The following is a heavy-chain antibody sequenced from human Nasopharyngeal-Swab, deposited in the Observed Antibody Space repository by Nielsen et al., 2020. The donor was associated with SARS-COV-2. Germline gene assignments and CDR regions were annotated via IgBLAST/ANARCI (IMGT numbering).Heavy chain of an antibody. J-gene: IGHJ2*01. D-gene: IGHD5-18*01. CDR1: GFTFSSYD. Sequence: GESLKISCAASGFTFSSYDMHWVRQATGKGLEWVSAIGTAGDTYYPGSVKGRFTISRENAKNSLYLQMNSLRAGDTAVYYCARGDSYGASWYFDLWGRGTLVTVSS. CDR3: ARGDSYGASWYFDL. V-gene: IGHV3-13*01. CDR2: IGTAGDT.